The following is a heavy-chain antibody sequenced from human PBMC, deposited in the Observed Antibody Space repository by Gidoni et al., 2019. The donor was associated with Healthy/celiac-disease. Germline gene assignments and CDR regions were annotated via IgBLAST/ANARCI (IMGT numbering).Heavy chain of an antibody. CDR3: ARGDGSGVEDY. CDR2: ISSSSSYI. D-gene: IGHD3-10*01. V-gene: IGHV3-21*01. Sequence: DVQLLESGGGLVKPGVSLRLSCAASGFTFSSYSMNWVRQAPGTGLECVSSISSSSSYIYYADSVKGRFTISRDNAKNSLYLQMNSLRAEDTAVYYCARGDGSGVEDYWGQGTLVTVSS. J-gene: IGHJ4*02. CDR1: GFTFSSYS.